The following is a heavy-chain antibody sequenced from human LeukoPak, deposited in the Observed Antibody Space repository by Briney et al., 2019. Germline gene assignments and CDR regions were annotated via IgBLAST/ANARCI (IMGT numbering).Heavy chain of an antibody. D-gene: IGHD6-13*01. CDR1: GFTFSSYG. CDR3: XKVLVSSSWYLSWDY. Sequence: GGSLRXSCAASGFTFSSYGMSWVRQAPGKGLEWVSYISSSGSTIYYADSVKGRFTISRDNAKNSLYLQMNSLRAEDTAVYYCXKVLVSSSWYLSWDYWGQGTLVTVSS. J-gene: IGHJ4*02. CDR2: ISSSGSTI. V-gene: IGHV3-48*04.